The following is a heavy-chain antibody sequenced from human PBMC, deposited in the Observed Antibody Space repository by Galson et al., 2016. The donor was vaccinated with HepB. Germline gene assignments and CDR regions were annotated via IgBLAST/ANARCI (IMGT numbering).Heavy chain of an antibody. V-gene: IGHV3-7*04. CDR2: TNQDGGAR. J-gene: IGHJ4*02. Sequence: SLRLSCASSGFTFSDFWMSWVRQAPGKGLEWVASTNQDGGARYYVDSVRGRFAISRDNAQNSLYLQMNSLRADDTAMYYCARGRNNFRYWGQGTLVTVSS. D-gene: IGHD1-14*01. CDR3: ARGRNNFRY. CDR1: GFTFSDFW.